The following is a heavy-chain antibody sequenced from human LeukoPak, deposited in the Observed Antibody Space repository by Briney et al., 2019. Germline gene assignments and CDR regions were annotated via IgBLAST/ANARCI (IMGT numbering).Heavy chain of an antibody. V-gene: IGHV3-7*01. CDR1: GFTFNSYW. CDR2: INQDGSEN. Sequence: GGSLRLSCAASGFTFNSYWMSWVRQAPGKGLEWVANINQDGSENYYLDSVKGRFTISRDNAKNSLYLQMNSLRAEDTAGYYCARGPLGYCSVTSCSFDSWGQGTLVTVSS. J-gene: IGHJ4*02. CDR3: ARGPLGYCSVTSCSFDS. D-gene: IGHD2-2*01.